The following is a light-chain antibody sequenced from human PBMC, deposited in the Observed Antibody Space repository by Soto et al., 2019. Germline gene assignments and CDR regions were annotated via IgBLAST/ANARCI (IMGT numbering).Light chain of an antibody. CDR1: QDISDY. Sequence: DIQMTQSPSSLSASVGDRVTITCRASQDISDYLAWYQQNPGKVPKLLIYRASTLQSGVPSRFSGSGSGTDFTLTISSLQPDDIATYYYQRYNSAPFTFGQGTKLEIK. CDR2: RAS. J-gene: IGKJ2*01. CDR3: QRYNSAPFT. V-gene: IGKV1-27*01.